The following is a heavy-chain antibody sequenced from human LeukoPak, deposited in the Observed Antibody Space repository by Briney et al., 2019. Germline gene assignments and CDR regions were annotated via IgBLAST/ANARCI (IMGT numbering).Heavy chain of an antibody. CDR1: CYSISSGYY. Sequence: PSETLSLTYAVSCYSISSGYYWGWVRHSPGKGLEWIGNIYHSGSTYKIPSLKSRVTISFDPSKNQFSLKLSSLDAADTAMYYCARLSGAPVRHPRYHFDYWGQGTLVAVSS. D-gene: IGHD1-26*01. J-gene: IGHJ4*02. CDR3: ARLSGAPVRHPRYHFDY. V-gene: IGHV4-38-2*01. CDR2: IYHSGST.